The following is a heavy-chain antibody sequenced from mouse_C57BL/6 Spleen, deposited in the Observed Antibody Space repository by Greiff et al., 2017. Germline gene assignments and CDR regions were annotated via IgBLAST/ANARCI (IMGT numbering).Heavy chain of an antibody. J-gene: IGHJ2*01. V-gene: IGHV5-4*03. Sequence: EVKVVESGGGLVKPGGSLKLSCAASGFTFSSYAMSWVRQTPEKRLEWVATISDGGSYTYYPDNVKGRFTISRDNAKNNLYLQMSHLKSEDTAMYYCARVPDFDYWGQGTTLTVSS. CDR2: ISDGGSYT. CDR1: GFTFSSYA. CDR3: ARVPDFDY.